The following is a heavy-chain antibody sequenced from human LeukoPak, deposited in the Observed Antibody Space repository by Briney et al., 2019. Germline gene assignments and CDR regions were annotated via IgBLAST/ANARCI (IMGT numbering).Heavy chain of an antibody. CDR3: ARGISPHMSTAMVN. CDR1: GYSFTSYW. Sequence: GESLQISCKGSGYSFTSYWIGWVRPLPGKGLEWMGIIYPGDSDTRYSPSFQGQVTISADKSISTAYLQWSSLKASDTAMYYCARGISPHMSTAMVNWGQGTLVTVSS. D-gene: IGHD5-18*01. CDR2: IYPGDSDT. V-gene: IGHV5-51*01. J-gene: IGHJ4*02.